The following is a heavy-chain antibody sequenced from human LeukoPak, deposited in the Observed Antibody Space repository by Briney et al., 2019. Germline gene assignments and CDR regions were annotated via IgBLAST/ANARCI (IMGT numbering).Heavy chain of an antibody. V-gene: IGHV3-49*03. Sequence: GGSLRLSCAASGFTVSSNYMSWFRQAPGKGLEWVGFIRSKAYGGTTEYAASVKGRFTISRDDSKSIAYLQMNSLKTEDTAVYYCTRDGGEWELPFDYWGQGTLVTVSS. CDR1: GFTVSSNY. CDR2: IRSKAYGGTT. CDR3: TRDGGEWELPFDY. J-gene: IGHJ4*02. D-gene: IGHD1-26*01.